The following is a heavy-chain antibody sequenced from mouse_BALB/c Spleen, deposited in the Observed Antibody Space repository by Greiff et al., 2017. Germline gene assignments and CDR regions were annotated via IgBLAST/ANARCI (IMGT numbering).Heavy chain of an antibody. CDR2: INPSTGYT. D-gene: IGHD2-1*01. V-gene: IGHV1-7*01. CDR3: ARGGYGNGFAY. Sequence: VQLQQSGAELAKPGASVKMSCKASGYTFTSYWMHWVKQRPGQGLEWIGYINPSTGYTEYNQKFKDKATLTADKSSSTAYMQLSSLTSEDSAVYYCARGGYGNGFAYWGQGTLVTVSA. J-gene: IGHJ3*01. CDR1: GYTFTSYW.